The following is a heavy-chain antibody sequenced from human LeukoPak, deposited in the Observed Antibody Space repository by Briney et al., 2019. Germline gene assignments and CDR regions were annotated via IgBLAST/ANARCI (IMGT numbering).Heavy chain of an antibody. CDR1: GFTFSSYG. V-gene: IGHV3-33*06. J-gene: IGHJ4*02. CDR2: IWYDGSNK. CDR3: VKDKGSESSWTFDY. D-gene: IGHD6-13*01. Sequence: GGSLRLSCAASGFTFSSYGMHWVRQAPGKGLEWVAVIWYDGSNKYYADSVKGRFTISRDNSKNTLYLQMNSLRAEDTAVYYCVKDKGSESSWTFDYWGQGTLVTVSS.